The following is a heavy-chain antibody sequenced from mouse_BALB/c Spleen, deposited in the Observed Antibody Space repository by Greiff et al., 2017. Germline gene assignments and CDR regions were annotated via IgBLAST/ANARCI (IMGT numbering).Heavy chain of an antibody. Sequence: VQLQQSGAELAKPGASVKMSCKASGYTFTSYCMHWVKQRPGQGLEWIGYINPSTGYTEYNQKFKDKATLTADKSSSTAYMQLSSLTSEDSAVYYCARGGQLGLRNAMDYWGQGTSVTVSS. V-gene: IGHV1-7*01. J-gene: IGHJ4*01. CDR2: INPSTGYT. D-gene: IGHD3-1*01. CDR3: ARGGQLGLRNAMDY. CDR1: GYTFTSYC.